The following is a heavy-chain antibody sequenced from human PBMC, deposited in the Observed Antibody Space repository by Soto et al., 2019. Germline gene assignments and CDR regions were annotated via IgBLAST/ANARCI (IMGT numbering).Heavy chain of an antibody. CDR1: GFTFSSYG. D-gene: IGHD3-22*01. CDR3: ARDSLVYYYDSSVYFNY. Sequence: GGSLRLSCAASGFTFSSYGMHWVRQAPGKGLEWVAVIWYDGSNKYYADSVKGRFTISRDNSKNTLYLQMNSLRAEDTAVYYVARDSLVYYYDSSVYFNYWGQGTLVTVSS. V-gene: IGHV3-33*01. CDR2: IWYDGSNK. J-gene: IGHJ4*02.